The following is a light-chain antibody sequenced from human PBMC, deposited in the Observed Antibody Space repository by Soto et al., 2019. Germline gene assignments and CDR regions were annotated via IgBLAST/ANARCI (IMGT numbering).Light chain of an antibody. J-gene: IGKJ2*01. CDR2: STS. CDR1: QSVSSTY. Sequence: EVVLTQSPGTLSLSPGARDTLSCRASQSVSSTYLAWYQQKPGQSPRLLIYSTSSRATGIPARFSGSGSGTDFTLTISILEPEDFAVDYCQQYGRSPNTFGQGTKLEI. CDR3: QQYGRSPNT. V-gene: IGKV3-20*01.